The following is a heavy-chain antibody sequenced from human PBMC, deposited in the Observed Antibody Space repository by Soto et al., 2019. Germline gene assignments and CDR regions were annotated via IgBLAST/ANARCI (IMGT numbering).Heavy chain of an antibody. CDR3: AKDLKVRGVMGGMDV. D-gene: IGHD3-10*01. CDR1: GFTFSSYG. J-gene: IGHJ6*02. V-gene: IGHV3-30*18. Sequence: QVQLVESGGGVVQPGRSLRLSCAASGFTFSSYGMHWVRQAPGKGLEWVAVISYDGSNKYYADSVKGRFTISRDNSKNTLYLQVNRLRTEDTAVYYCAKDLKVRGVMGGMDVWGQGPTVTVSS. CDR2: ISYDGSNK.